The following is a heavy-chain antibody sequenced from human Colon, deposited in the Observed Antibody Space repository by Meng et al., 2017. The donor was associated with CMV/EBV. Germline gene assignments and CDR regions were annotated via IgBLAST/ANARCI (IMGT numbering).Heavy chain of an antibody. CDR3: ARVPFPLLTEYYFDS. D-gene: IGHD1-14*01. J-gene: IGHJ4*02. CDR2: ISGSADTT. V-gene: IGHV3-23*01. CDR1: GFDFNIFA. Sequence: GESLKISCAASGFDFNIFAINWVRQGPGKVLEWVSAISGSADTTHYAASVQGRFTISRDNSKNTVYLQMDDLRAEDTALYYCARVPFPLLTEYYFDSWGQGTLVTVSS.